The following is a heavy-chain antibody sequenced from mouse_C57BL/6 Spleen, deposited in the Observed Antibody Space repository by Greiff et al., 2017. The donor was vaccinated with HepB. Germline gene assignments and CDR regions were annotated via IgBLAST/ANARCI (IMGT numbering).Heavy chain of an antibody. Sequence: EVQLQQSGPELVKPGASVKISCKASGYTFTDYYMNWVKQSHGKSLEWIGDINPKNGGTSYNQKFKGKATLTVDKSSSTAYMELRSLTSEDSAVYYCARLLYYGSSYFDYWGQGTTLTVSS. CDR3: ARLLYYGSSYFDY. CDR2: INPKNGGT. CDR1: GYTFTDYY. D-gene: IGHD1-1*01. J-gene: IGHJ2*01. V-gene: IGHV1-26*01.